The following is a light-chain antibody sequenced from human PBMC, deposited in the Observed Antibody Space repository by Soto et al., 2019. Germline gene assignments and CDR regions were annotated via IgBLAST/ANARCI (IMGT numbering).Light chain of an antibody. CDR1: SSNIGNNY. V-gene: IGLV1-51*01. CDR2: DNN. Sequence: QSVLTQPPSVSAAPGQKVTISCSVSSSNIGNNYVSWYQQLPGTAPKLLIYDNNKRPSGIPDRFSGSKSGTSATLGITGLQTGDEAEYYCGTWDSSPSALVFGGGTKVTVL. J-gene: IGLJ2*01. CDR3: GTWDSSPSALV.